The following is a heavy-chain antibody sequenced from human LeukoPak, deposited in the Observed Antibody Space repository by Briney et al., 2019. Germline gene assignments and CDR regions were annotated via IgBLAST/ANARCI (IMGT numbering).Heavy chain of an antibody. CDR2: INPSGGTT. CDR3: ARDNRGERTPGWGYGGFDI. D-gene: IGHD3-16*01. Sequence: ASVKVSCKASGYTFAKFYIHWARQAPGRGLEWMGIINPSGGTTSYAQKFQGRVSMTRDTSTSTVYMELSSLRSEDTAVYYCARDNRGERTPGWGYGGFDIWGQGTMVSVSS. J-gene: IGHJ3*02. V-gene: IGHV1-46*01. CDR1: GYTFAKFY.